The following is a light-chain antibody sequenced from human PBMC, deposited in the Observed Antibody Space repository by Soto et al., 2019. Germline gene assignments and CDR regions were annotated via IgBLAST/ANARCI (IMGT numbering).Light chain of an antibody. J-gene: IGKJ1*01. CDR2: GAS. CDR1: QTISSW. V-gene: IGKV1-5*01. Sequence: DIQMTQSPSTLSGSVGDRVTITCRASQTISSWLAWYQQKPGKAPKLLIYGASTLQRGVPSRFSGSGSGTDFTLTISSLQPEDFATYYCQQLNNYPRTFGQGTKVDIK. CDR3: QQLNNYPRT.